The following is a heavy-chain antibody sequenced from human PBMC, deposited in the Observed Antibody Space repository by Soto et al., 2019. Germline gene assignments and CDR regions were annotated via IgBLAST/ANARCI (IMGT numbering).Heavy chain of an antibody. J-gene: IGHJ4*02. V-gene: IGHV3-23*01. D-gene: IGHD6-19*01. CDR2: ISDTGAST. Sequence: EARLLEAGGGLKQPGGSLRLSCEASGLTFKESAMNWVRQAPGKGLEWVASISDTGASTWYAESVRGRLSISRDNSKNTLYLQMNSLRGEDTAVYYCAKGRGSGWAWYFDNWGQGTLVTVSS. CDR1: GLTFKESA. CDR3: AKGRGSGWAWYFDN.